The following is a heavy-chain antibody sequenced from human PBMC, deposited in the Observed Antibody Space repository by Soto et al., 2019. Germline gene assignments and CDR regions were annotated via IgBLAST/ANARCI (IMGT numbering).Heavy chain of an antibody. CDR2: ISAYNGNT. CDR3: ARSRGYSYGPLREPMDV. CDR1: GYTFTSYG. V-gene: IGHV1-18*01. J-gene: IGHJ6*02. Sequence: GASVKVSCKASGYTFTSYGISWVRQAPGQGLEWMGWISAYNGNTNYAQKLQGRVTMTTDTSTSTAYMELRSLRSDDTAVYYCARSRGYSYGPLREPMDVWGQGTTVTVSS. D-gene: IGHD5-18*01.